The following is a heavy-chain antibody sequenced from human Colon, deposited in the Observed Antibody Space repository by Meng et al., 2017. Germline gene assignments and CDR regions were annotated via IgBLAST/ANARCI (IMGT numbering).Heavy chain of an antibody. D-gene: IGHD5-18*01. Sequence: EVQVVESGGGLIQPGGSMRLSCAASGFTVNNNIMNWVRQAPGRGLEWVSIIYNGGRSFYANSEKGRFTISRDNSNTTLYLQMNSLRAEDTAVYYCARSDTSNLATYWGQGTLVTVSS. J-gene: IGHJ4*02. CDR1: GFTVNNNI. V-gene: IGHV3-53*01. CDR2: IYNGGRS. CDR3: ARSDTSNLATY.